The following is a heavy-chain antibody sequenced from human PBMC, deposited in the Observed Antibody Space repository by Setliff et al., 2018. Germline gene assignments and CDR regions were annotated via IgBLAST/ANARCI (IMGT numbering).Heavy chain of an antibody. V-gene: IGHV7-4-1*02. CDR1: GYTFTTYA. D-gene: IGHD3-10*01. J-gene: IGHJ6*03. Sequence: VASVKVSCKASGYTFTTYAIGWMRQAPGQGPEWMGWINTNTGNPSYAQGFTGRFVFSLDTSVSTAYLQISSLKADDTAIYYCARASRFGTTMWRGDYYMDVWGKGTTVTVSS. CDR2: INTNTGNP. CDR3: ARASRFGTTMWRGDYYMDV.